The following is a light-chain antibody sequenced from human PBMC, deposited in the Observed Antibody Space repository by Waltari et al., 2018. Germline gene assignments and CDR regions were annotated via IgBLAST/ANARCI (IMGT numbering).Light chain of an antibody. CDR2: RAS. CDR3: QQHDNSPYS. Sequence: DTQMTQSPSSLSASVGDRVTITCRASQGISNWLAWYQQKPGKAPKLLIYRASNLETGVPSRFSGSGSGTDFTRTISSLQPEDIATYYCQQHDNSPYSFGQGTKVEIK. J-gene: IGKJ2*03. V-gene: IGKV1-33*01. CDR1: QGISNW.